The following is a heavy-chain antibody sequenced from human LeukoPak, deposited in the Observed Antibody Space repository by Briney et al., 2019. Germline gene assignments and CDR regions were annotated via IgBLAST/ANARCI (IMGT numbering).Heavy chain of an antibody. CDR2: IGTYNGNT. Sequence: ASVKVSCKASGYTFFSYGFSWVRQAPGQGLEWMGWIGTYNGNTKYAQEFQGRVTMTTDTSTSTGYMELRNLRADDTAVYFCVREWDHTRMTFDIWGQGTMVTVSS. CDR1: GYTFFSYG. D-gene: IGHD1-26*01. J-gene: IGHJ3*02. CDR3: VREWDHTRMTFDI. V-gene: IGHV1-18*01.